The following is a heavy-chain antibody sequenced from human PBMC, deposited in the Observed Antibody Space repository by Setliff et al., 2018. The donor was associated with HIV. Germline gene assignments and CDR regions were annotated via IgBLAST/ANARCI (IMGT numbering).Heavy chain of an antibody. Sequence: ASVKVSCKAPGYTFTSYGISWLRQAPGQGLEWMGWISGYSGNTNYAQKFQGRVSMTRDTSITTAYLELSDLRSDDTAVYYCASGGDSPLVKGYYFLYWGQGTLVTVSS. CDR3: ASGGDSPLVKGYYFLY. D-gene: IGHD5-18*01. J-gene: IGHJ4*02. CDR2: ISGYSGNT. CDR1: GYTFTSYG. V-gene: IGHV1-18*01.